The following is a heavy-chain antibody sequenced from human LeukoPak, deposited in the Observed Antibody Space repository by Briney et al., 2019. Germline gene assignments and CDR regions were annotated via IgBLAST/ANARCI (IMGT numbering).Heavy chain of an antibody. CDR3: AKGIAAAGTKSWFDP. J-gene: IGHJ5*02. V-gene: IGHV3-23*01. CDR2: ISGSGGST. CDR1: GFTFSSYA. Sequence: GGSLRLSCAASGFTFSSYAMSWVRQAPGKGLEWVSAISGSGGSTYYADSVKGRFTISRDNSKNTLYLQMNSLRAEDTAEYYCAKGIAAAGTKSWFDPWGQGTLVTVSS. D-gene: IGHD6-13*01.